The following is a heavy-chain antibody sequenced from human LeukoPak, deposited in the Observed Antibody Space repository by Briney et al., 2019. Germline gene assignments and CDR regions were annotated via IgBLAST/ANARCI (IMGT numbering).Heavy chain of an antibody. V-gene: IGHV4-34*01. Sequence: SETPSLTCAVYGGSFSGYYWSWIRQPPGKGLEWIGEINHSGSTNYNPSLKSRVTISVDTSKNQFSLKLSSVTAADTAVYYCARLGLDEDDFWSGYYTGNYWGQGTLVTVSS. D-gene: IGHD3-3*01. CDR3: ARLGLDEDDFWSGYYTGNY. J-gene: IGHJ4*02. CDR1: GGSFSGYY. CDR2: INHSGST.